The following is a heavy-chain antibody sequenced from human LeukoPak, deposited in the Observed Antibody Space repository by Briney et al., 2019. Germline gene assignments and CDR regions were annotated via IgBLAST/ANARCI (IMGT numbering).Heavy chain of an antibody. D-gene: IGHD5-18*01. CDR3: AKDIGDTAMGSFDY. CDR2: ISWDGGST. V-gene: IGHV3-43*01. Sequence: GGSLSLSCAASGFTLYDYTMHWVRHATGKGLEWVSLISWDGGSTYADSVKGRFTISRDNSKNSLYLQMNSLRTEDTALYYCAKDIGDTAMGSFDYWGQGTLVTVSS. J-gene: IGHJ4*02. CDR1: GFTLYDYT.